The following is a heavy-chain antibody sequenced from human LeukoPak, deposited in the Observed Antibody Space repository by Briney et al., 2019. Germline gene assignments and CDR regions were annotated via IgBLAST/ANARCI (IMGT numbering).Heavy chain of an antibody. CDR1: GFTFSSYG. J-gene: IGHJ3*02. Sequence: GGSLRLSCAVSGFTFSSYGMSWVRQAPGKGLEWVSAISGSGGSTYYADSVKGRFTISRDNSKNTLYLQMNSLRAEDTAVYYCAKKPSSGYYDSSGYLGAFDIWGQGTMVTVSS. CDR3: AKKPSSGYYDSSGYLGAFDI. D-gene: IGHD3-22*01. CDR2: ISGSGGST. V-gene: IGHV3-23*01.